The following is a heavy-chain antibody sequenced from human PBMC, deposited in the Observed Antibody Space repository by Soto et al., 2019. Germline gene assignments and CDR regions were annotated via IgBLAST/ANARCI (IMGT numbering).Heavy chain of an antibody. Sequence: ASVRVSCKASGYSFTNYAITWVRQAPGEGLEWMGWITAYNGKTNNAQKFQGRVTMTTETSASTAYMELRSLRSDDTAVYYCAREMTTMTFYDYWGQGTMVTVYS. CDR1: GYSFTNYA. CDR3: AREMTTMTFYDY. J-gene: IGHJ4*02. CDR2: ITAYNGKT. V-gene: IGHV1-18*01.